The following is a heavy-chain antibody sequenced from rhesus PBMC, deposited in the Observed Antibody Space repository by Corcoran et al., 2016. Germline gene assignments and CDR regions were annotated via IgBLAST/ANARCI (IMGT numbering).Heavy chain of an antibody. CDR3: ARRLLYRGSWNEGAFDF. CDR2: IYWDDDK. V-gene: IGHV2-174*02. CDR1: GFLLTSSPMG. Sequence: QVTLKESGPALVKPTQTLTLTCTFSGFLLTSSPMGVGWSRQPSRKNLEWLGIIYWDDDKRYSTSLKSRLTMSKDISKNQVVLTMTNMDPMDTATYYCARRLLYRGSWNEGAFDFWGQGLRVTVSS. D-gene: IGHD6-25*01. J-gene: IGHJ3*01.